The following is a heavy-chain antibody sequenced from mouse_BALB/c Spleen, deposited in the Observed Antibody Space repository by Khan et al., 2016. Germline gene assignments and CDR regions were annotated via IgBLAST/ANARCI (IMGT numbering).Heavy chain of an antibody. Sequence: EVELVESGGGLVQPGGSLRLSCATSGFTFSDYYMSWVRQPPGKALEWLGFIRNKANGYTTEYSASVKGRFTISRDNSQSILYLQMNTLRAEDSATDYCARDMGGYDDAMDYWGQGTSVTVSS. CDR2: IRNKANGYTT. CDR1: GFTFSDYY. J-gene: IGHJ4*01. V-gene: IGHV7-3*02. CDR3: ARDMGGYDDAMDY. D-gene: IGHD2-2*01.